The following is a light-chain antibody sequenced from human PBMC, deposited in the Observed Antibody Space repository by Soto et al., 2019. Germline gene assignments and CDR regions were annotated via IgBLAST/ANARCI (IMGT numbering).Light chain of an antibody. V-gene: IGKV3-15*01. Sequence: EIVMTQSQVSLSASPGERATISCRASQTVSTNLAWYQQRPGQAPRLLIYGASTRVTGIPPRFSGSGSGTDLTLTISSLQSEDFAVYFCRQYTNWPQNFGQGTKLEIK. CDR3: RQYTNWPQN. J-gene: IGKJ2*01. CDR1: QTVSTN. CDR2: GAS.